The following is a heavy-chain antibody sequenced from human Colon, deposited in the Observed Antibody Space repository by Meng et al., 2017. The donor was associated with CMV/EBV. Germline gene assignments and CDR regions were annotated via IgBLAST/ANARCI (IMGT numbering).Heavy chain of an antibody. CDR1: GGAFSSHT. V-gene: IGHV1-69*02. CDR3: ARGMTVSSPFDY. Sequence: SVKVSCKDSGGAFSSHTVNWVRQAPGQGLEWMGRIFPMLDIPNYAQKFQGRVTITADRSTGTAYLDLRTLRSDDTAVYYCARGMTVSSPFDYWGQGTLVTVSS. J-gene: IGHJ4*02. CDR2: IFPMLDIP. D-gene: IGHD2-21*02.